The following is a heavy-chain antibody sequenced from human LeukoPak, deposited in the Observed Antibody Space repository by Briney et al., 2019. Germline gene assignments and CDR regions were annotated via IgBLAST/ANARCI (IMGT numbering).Heavy chain of an antibody. J-gene: IGHJ4*02. CDR1: GFNFSSYW. D-gene: IGHD3-9*01. Sequence: GGSLRLSCAASGFNFSSYWMSWVRQAPGKGLEWVANIKQDGSEKYYVDSVKGRFTISRDNAKNSLYLQMNSLKAEDTAVYYCARELRYFDWLLFDYWGQGTLVTVSS. CDR2: IKQDGSEK. CDR3: ARELRYFDWLLFDY. V-gene: IGHV3-7*01.